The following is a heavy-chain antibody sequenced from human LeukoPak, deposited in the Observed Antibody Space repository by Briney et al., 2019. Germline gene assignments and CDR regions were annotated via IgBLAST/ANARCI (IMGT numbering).Heavy chain of an antibody. CDR2: IYYTGNT. J-gene: IGHJ4*02. CDR3: ARLSKGRYFDYIFDY. D-gene: IGHD3-9*01. V-gene: IGHV4-39*01. CDR1: GGSGDSVSSSAYY. Sequence: SETLSLTCTVSGGSGDSVSSSAYYWGWLRQPPGKGLEWIGNIYYTGNTYYNPSLKSRVTMSVDTSKNQFSLKVSSVTAADTAVYYCARLSKGRYFDYIFDYWGQGTLVTVSS.